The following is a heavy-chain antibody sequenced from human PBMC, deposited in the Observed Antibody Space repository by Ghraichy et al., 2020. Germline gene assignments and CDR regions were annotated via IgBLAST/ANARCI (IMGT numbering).Heavy chain of an antibody. Sequence: ASVKVSCKASGYTFTSYAMHWVRQAPGQRLEWMGWINAGNGNTKYSQKFQGRVTITRDTSASTAYMELSSLRSEDTAVYYCARGYYDFWSGRPTSPGDFDYWGQGTLVTVSS. V-gene: IGHV1-3*01. J-gene: IGHJ4*02. D-gene: IGHD3-3*01. CDR3: ARGYYDFWSGRPTSPGDFDY. CDR2: INAGNGNT. CDR1: GYTFTSYA.